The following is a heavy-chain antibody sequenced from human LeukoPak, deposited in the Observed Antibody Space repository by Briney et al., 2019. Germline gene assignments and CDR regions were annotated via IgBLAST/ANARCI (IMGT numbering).Heavy chain of an antibody. CDR1: GGSISSSSYY. J-gene: IGHJ5*02. Sequence: SETLSLTCTVSGGSISSSSYYWGWIRQSPGKGLEWIGSIYYSGSTYYNPSLKSRVTISVDTSKNQFSLKLSSVTAADTAVYYCARRSVGATTYNWFDPWGQGTLVTVSS. D-gene: IGHD1-26*01. CDR2: IYYSGST. CDR3: ARRSVGATTYNWFDP. V-gene: IGHV4-39*01.